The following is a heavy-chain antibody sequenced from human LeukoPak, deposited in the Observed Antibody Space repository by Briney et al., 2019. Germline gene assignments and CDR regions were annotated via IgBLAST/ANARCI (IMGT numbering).Heavy chain of an antibody. V-gene: IGHV3-23*01. CDR2: ISGSGGSK. CDR3: AKGTTYYDILTGYGYPYYFDY. Sequence: PGGSLRHSCAASGFTFSSHAMSWVRQAPGKGLEWVSAISGSGGSKYYADSVKGRFTISRDNSKNTLYVQMNSLRAEDTATYYCAKGTTYYDILTGYGYPYYFDYWGQGTLVTVSS. D-gene: IGHD3-9*01. J-gene: IGHJ4*02. CDR1: GFTFSSHA.